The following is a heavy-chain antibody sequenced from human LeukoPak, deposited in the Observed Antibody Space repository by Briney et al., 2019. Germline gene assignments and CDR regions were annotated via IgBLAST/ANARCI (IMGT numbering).Heavy chain of an antibody. J-gene: IGHJ4*02. D-gene: IGHD3-10*01. Sequence: GGSLRLSCAASGFDFSDAWMAWVRQVPGKGLEWVSFIRSGGITTYYAESVKGRFTISRDNAKNTLYLQMNSLRAEDTAVYYCARDYYYGSGSYSDSWGQGTLVTVSS. V-gene: IGHV3-11*04. CDR1: GFDFSDAW. CDR3: ARDYYYGSGSYSDS. CDR2: IRSGGITT.